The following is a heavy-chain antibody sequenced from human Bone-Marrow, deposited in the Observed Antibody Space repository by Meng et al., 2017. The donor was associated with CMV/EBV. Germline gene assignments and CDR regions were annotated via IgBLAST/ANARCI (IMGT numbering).Heavy chain of an antibody. V-gene: IGHV3-74*01. CDR1: GFTFSSYD. J-gene: IGHJ3*02. Sequence: GESLKISCAASGFTFSSYDMHWVRQAPGKGLVWVSRINSDGSSTSYADSVKGRFTISRDNAKNTLYLQMNSLRAEDTAVYYCARDQGSSWYWGCAFDIWGQGTMVTVSS. D-gene: IGHD6-13*01. CDR3: ARDQGSSWYWGCAFDI. CDR2: INSDGSST.